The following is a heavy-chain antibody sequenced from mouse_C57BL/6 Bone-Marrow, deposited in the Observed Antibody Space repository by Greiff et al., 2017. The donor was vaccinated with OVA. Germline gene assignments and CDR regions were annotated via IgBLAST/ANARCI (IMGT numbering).Heavy chain of an antibody. Sequence: EVKLVESGGGLVKPGGSLKLSCAASGFTFSDYGMHWVRQAPEKGLEWVAYISSGSSTIYYADTVKGRFTISRDNAKNTLFLQMTSLRSEDTAMYYCARKTTVVAPSGGQGTTLTVSS. V-gene: IGHV5-17*01. CDR3: ARKTTVVAPS. D-gene: IGHD1-1*01. CDR1: GFTFSDYG. CDR2: ISSGSSTI. J-gene: IGHJ2*01.